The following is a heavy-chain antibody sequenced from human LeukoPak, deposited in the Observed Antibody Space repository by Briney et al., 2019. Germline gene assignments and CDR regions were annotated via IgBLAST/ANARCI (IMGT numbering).Heavy chain of an antibody. CDR2: IYSGGST. J-gene: IGHJ6*02. CDR3: ARDMITMVRGVLRNYYGMDV. CDR1: GFTVSSNY. V-gene: IGHV3-66*01. Sequence: GGSLRLSCAASGFTVSSNYMSWVRQAPGKGLEWVSVIYSGGSTYYADSVKGRFTISRDNSKNTLYLQMNSLRAEDTAVYYCARDMITMVRGVLRNYYGMDVWGQGTTVTVPS. D-gene: IGHD3-10*01.